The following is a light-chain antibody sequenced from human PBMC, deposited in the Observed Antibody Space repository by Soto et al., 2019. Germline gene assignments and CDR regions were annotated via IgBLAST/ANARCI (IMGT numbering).Light chain of an antibody. CDR1: QVVLYSSNNKNY. CDR2: GAS. Sequence: DSVMTQTPDSLSVALGERAAINFNSGQVVLYSSNNKNYLAWYQQKSGQAPRLLIYGASTRATGIPARFSGSGSGTEFTLTISSLQSEDFAVYYCQQYNNWPRTFGQGTKVDIK. V-gene: IGKV4-1*01. J-gene: IGKJ1*01. CDR3: QQYNNWPRT.